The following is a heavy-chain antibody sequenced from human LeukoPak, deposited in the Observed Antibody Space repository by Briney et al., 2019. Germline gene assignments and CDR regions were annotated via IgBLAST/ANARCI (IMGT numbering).Heavy chain of an antibody. CDR3: ARESSGYNKIDAFDI. V-gene: IGHV3-7*01. J-gene: IGHJ3*02. D-gene: IGHD5-24*01. CDR1: GFTFSTYS. CDR2: IKPDGSEK. Sequence: GGSLRLSCAASGFTFSTYSMNWVRQAPGKGLEWVANIKPDGSEKYYVDSVKGRFTISRDNAKNSLYLQMNSLRAEDTAVYYCARESSGYNKIDAFDIWGQGTMVTVSS.